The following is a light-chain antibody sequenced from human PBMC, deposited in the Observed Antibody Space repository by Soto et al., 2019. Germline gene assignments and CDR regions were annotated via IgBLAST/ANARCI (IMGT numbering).Light chain of an antibody. CDR2: DAS. CDR1: QDISNY. Sequence: DIQMTQSPSSLSASVGDRVTITCQASQDISNYLNWYQQKPGKAPELLIYDASTLETGVPSRFSGSGSGTDFTFTISSLQPEDIATYYCQQYDNLLFTFGPGTKVDI. V-gene: IGKV1-33*01. CDR3: QQYDNLLFT. J-gene: IGKJ3*01.